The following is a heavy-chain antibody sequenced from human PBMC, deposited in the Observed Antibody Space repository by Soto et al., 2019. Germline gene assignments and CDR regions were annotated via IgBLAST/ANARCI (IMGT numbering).Heavy chain of an antibody. CDR2: IYYSGST. D-gene: IGHD3-9*01. CDR3: ASLPYYDTFNWFDP. V-gene: IGHV4-39*01. CDR1: GGSISSSSYY. Sequence: SETLSLTCTVSGGSISSSSYYWGWIRQPPGKGLEWIGSIYYSGSTYYNPSLKSRVTISVDTSKNQFSLKLSSVTAADTAVYYCASLPYYDTFNWFDPWGQGTLVTVSS. J-gene: IGHJ5*02.